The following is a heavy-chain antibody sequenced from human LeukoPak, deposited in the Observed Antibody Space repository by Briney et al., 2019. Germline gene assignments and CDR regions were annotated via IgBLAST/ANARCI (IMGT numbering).Heavy chain of an antibody. V-gene: IGHV3-48*03. Sequence: PGGSLRLSCAASGFTFSSYAMHWVRLAPGKGLEWVSYISSSGSTIYYADSVKGRFTISRDNAKNSLYLQMNSLRAEDTAVYYCARGDYYYYYGMDVWGKGTTVTVSS. CDR2: ISSSGSTI. CDR3: ARGDYYYYYGMDV. CDR1: GFTFSSYA. J-gene: IGHJ6*04.